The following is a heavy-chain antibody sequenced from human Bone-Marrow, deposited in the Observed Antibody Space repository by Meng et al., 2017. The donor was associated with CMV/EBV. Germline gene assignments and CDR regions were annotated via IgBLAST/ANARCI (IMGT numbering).Heavy chain of an antibody. CDR2: IKQDGSEK. D-gene: IGHD2-15*01. Sequence: GESLKISCAASGFTFSSYWMSWVRQAPGKGLEWVANIKQDGSEKYYVDSVKGRFTISRDNAKNSLYLQMNSLRAEDTAVYYCARAPDGYCGGGSCSLYYYYGMDVWDQGTTVTVSS. J-gene: IGHJ6*02. CDR1: GFTFSSYW. CDR3: ARAPDGYCGGGSCSLYYYYGMDV. V-gene: IGHV3-7*01.